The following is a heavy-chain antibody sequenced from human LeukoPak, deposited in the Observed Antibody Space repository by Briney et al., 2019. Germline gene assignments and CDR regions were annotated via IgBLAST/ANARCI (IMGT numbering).Heavy chain of an antibody. CDR3: ARIYSSSWFLNWFDP. D-gene: IGHD6-13*01. J-gene: IGHJ5*02. Sequence: PSETLSLTCTVSGGSISNYYWSWIRQPPGKGLECIGTIYHSGSTYYNPSLKSRVTISVDTSKNQFSLKLNSVTAADTAVYYCARIYSSSWFLNWFDPWGQGTLVTVSS. V-gene: IGHV4-59*08. CDR2: IYHSGST. CDR1: GGSISNYY.